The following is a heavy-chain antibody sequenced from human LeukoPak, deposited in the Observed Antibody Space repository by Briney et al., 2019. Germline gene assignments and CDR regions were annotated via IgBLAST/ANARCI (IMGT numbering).Heavy chain of an antibody. D-gene: IGHD6-19*01. CDR1: GYTFTSYY. CDR3: ARENSIAVAGTGLYYYYYMDV. Sequence: RASVKVSCKASGYTFTSYYMHWVRQAPGQGLEWTGIINPSGGSTSYAQKFQGRVTMTRDTSTSTVYMELSSLRSEDTAVYYCARENSIAVAGTGLYYYYYMDVWGKGTTVTVSS. V-gene: IGHV1-46*01. J-gene: IGHJ6*03. CDR2: INPSGGST.